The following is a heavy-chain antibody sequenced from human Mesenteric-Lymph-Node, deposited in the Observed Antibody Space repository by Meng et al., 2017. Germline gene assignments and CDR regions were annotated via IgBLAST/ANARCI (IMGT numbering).Heavy chain of an antibody. D-gene: IGHD3-9*01. CDR3: ARDWLVDNSLTGYFNPASFDS. V-gene: IGHV3-21*01. J-gene: IGHJ4*02. CDR2: ISSTGEFV. CDR1: GFTFSSYA. Sequence: GESLKISCAASGFTFSSYAMSWVRQAPGKGLEWVASISSTGEFVYYADSVKGRFIIFRDSAEKSLSLQMNRLRAEDAAMYFCARDWLVDNSLTGYFNPASFDSWGQGTLVTVSS.